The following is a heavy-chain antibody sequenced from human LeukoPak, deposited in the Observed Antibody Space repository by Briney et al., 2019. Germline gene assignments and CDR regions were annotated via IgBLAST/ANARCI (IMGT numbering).Heavy chain of an antibody. CDR1: GYTFTSYY. J-gene: IGHJ6*03. D-gene: IGHD2-15*01. V-gene: IGHV1-46*01. CDR2: INPSGGST. CDR3: AREVEEDALYYYYMDV. Sequence: GPVKVSLKASGYTFTSYYMHWVRQAPGQGLEWMGIINPSGGSTSYAQKFQGRVTMTRDTSTSTVYMELSSLRSEDTAVYYCAREVEEDALYYYYMDVWGKGTTVTISS.